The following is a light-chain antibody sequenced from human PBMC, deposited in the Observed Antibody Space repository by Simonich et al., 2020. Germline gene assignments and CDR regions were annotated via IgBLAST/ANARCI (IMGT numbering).Light chain of an antibody. CDR3: SSYTSSSTWV. V-gene: IGLV2-14*01. J-gene: IGLJ3*02. Sequence: QSALPQPASVSGSPGQSITISSTGTRSDVGGYNYVPWYQQNPGKAPKLMIYDVSKRPSGVPNRFSGSKSGNTASLTISGLQAEDEADYYCSSYTSSSTWVFGGGTKLTVL. CDR2: DVS. CDR1: RSDVGGYNY.